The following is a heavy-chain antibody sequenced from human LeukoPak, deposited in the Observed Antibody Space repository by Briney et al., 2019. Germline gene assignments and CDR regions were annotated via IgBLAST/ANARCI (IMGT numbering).Heavy chain of an antibody. J-gene: IGHJ3*02. V-gene: IGHV1-2*02. D-gene: IGHD3-3*01. CDR1: GYTFTGYY. CDR2: INPNSGGT. Sequence: GASVKVSCKASGYTFTGYYMHWVRQAPGQGLEWMGWINPNSGGTNYAQKFQGRVTMTRDTSISTAYMELSRLRSDDTAMYYCAKARFLEWSDAFDIWGQGTMVTVSS. CDR3: AKARFLEWSDAFDI.